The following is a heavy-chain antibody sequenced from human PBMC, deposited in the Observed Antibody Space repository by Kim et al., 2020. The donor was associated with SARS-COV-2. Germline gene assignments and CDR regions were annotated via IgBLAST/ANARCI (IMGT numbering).Heavy chain of an antibody. Sequence: ASVKVSCKASGYTFTNYYMHWVRQAPGQGLEWMGVINPSDGSTSYAQKFQGSVTMTRDTSTNTVYMELSSLRSEDTAVYYCARDLSEVSDNSDYFFWFSCDYWGQGTLVTVSS. CDR3: ARDLSEVSDNSDYFFWFSCDY. CDR1: GYTFTNYY. J-gene: IGHJ4*02. V-gene: IGHV1-46*01. D-gene: IGHD3-22*01. CDR2: INPSDGST.